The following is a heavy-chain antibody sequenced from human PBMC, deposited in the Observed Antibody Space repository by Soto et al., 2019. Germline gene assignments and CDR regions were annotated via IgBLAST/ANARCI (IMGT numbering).Heavy chain of an antibody. D-gene: IGHD3-22*01. CDR2: ISGSGGST. CDR1: GFTFSSYA. V-gene: IGHV3-23*01. J-gene: IGHJ6*02. Sequence: PGGSLRLSCAASGFTFSSYAMSWVRQAPGKGLEWVSAISGSGGSTYYADSVKGRFTISRDNSKNTLYLQMNSLRAEDTAVYYCAKISGPDYYDSSGYYPTGGSYYYYGMDVWGQGTTVTVSS. CDR3: AKISGPDYYDSSGYYPTGGSYYYYGMDV.